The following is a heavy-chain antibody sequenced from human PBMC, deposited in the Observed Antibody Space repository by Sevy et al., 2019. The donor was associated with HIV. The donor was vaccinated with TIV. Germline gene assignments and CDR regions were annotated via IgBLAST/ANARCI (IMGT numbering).Heavy chain of an antibody. CDR2: FDPEDGER. CDR3: AATREYYYGNSGYFDY. J-gene: IGHJ4*02. V-gene: IGHV1-24*01. Sequence: ASVKVSCKVSGYTLTKLSMHWVRQAPGKGLEWMGSFDPEDGERIYAQNFQGRVTMSEDTSTDTAYMDLSSLRFDDTAVYFCAATREYYYGNSGYFDYWGQGTLVTVSS. D-gene: IGHD3-22*01. CDR1: GYTLTKLS.